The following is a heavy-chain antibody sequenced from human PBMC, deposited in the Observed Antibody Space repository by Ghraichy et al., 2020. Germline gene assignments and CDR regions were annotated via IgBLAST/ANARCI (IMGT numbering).Heavy chain of an antibody. CDR2: ISGSGGST. J-gene: IGHJ4*02. D-gene: IGHD3-3*01. V-gene: IGHV3-23*01. Sequence: GSLRLSCAASGFTFSSYAMSWVRQAPGKGLEWVSAISGSGGSTYYADSVKGRFTISRDNSKNTLYLQMNSLRAEDTAVYYCAKGSRKYYDFWSGYGSAPYFDYWGQGTLVTVSS. CDR1: GFTFSSYA. CDR3: AKGSRKYYDFWSGYGSAPYFDY.